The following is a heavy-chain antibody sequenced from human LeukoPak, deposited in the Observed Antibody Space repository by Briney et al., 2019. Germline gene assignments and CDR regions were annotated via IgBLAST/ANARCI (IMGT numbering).Heavy chain of an antibody. Sequence: GESLKISCKGSGYSFTSYWIGWVRQMPGKDLEWMGIIYPGDSDTRYSPSFQGQVTISADKSISTAYLQWSSLKASDTAMYYCARQDRCSSTSCLPRYWGQGTLVTVSS. D-gene: IGHD2-2*01. V-gene: IGHV5-51*01. CDR3: ARQDRCSSTSCLPRY. J-gene: IGHJ4*02. CDR2: IYPGDSDT. CDR1: GYSFTSYW.